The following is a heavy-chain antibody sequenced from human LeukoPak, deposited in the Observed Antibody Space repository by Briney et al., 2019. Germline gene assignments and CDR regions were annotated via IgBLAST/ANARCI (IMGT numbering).Heavy chain of an antibody. D-gene: IGHD5-24*01. J-gene: IGHJ4*02. CDR1: GGSFSGYY. V-gene: IGHV4-34*01. Sequence: SETLSLTCAVYGGSFSGYYWSWIRQPPGKGLEWIGEINHSGSTNYNPSLKSRVTISVDTSKNQFSVKLSSVTAADTAVYYCARSFQRDGYNDYWGQGTLVTVSS. CDR3: ARSFQRDGYNDY. CDR2: INHSGST.